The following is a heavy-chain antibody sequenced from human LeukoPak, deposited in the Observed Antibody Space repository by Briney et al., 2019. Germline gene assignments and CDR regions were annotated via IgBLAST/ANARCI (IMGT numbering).Heavy chain of an antibody. CDR2: ISPSGGST. D-gene: IGHD3-10*01. V-gene: IGHV1-46*01. Sequence: GASVKVSCKASGYTFTSYYMHWVRQAPGQGLEWVGIISPSGGSTNYAQKFQGRVTMTRDTSISTAYMELSRLRSDDTAVYYCAVTMVRGVTGRFDPWGQGTLVTVSS. CDR1: GYTFTSYY. CDR3: AVTMVRGVTGRFDP. J-gene: IGHJ5*02.